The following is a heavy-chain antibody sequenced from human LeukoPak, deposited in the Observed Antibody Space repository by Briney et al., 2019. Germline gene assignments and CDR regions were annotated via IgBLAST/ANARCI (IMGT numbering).Heavy chain of an antibody. CDR2: ISGSGGST. Sequence: GGSLRLSCAASGFTFDDYGMSWVRQAPGKGLEWVSGISGSGGSTYYADSVKGRFTISRDNSKNTLYLQMNSLRAEDTAVYYCAKAPGDYDYWGQGTLVTVSS. CDR1: GFTFDDYG. J-gene: IGHJ4*02. D-gene: IGHD4-17*01. CDR3: AKAPGDYDY. V-gene: IGHV3-23*01.